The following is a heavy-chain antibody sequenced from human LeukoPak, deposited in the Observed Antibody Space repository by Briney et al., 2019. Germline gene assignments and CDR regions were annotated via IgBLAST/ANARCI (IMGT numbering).Heavy chain of an antibody. D-gene: IGHD2-2*01. CDR1: GFTFSSYA. CDR2: ISGGGGST. CDR3: AKDHCSSTSCYSN. V-gene: IGHV3-23*01. Sequence: GGSLRLSCAASGFTFSSYAMTWVRQAPGKGLEWVSAISGGGGSTYYAGSVKGRFTISRDNSKNTLYLQMNSLRAEDTAVYYCAKDHCSSTSCYSNWGQGTLVTVSS. J-gene: IGHJ4*02.